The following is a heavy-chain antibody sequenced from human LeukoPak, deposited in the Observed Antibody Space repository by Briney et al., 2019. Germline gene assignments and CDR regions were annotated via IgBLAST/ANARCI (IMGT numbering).Heavy chain of an antibody. V-gene: IGHV3-23*01. CDR3: AKSYYDCCGYYNWFDS. Sequence: GGSLTLSCAASALTSIIYVMNCVPHAPGGGLECVSGICGSGWSTLYIHSVKGWFNISRNNFKNTLYLEMNSLRPEDTAVYYCAKSYYDCCGYYNWFDSWGQGTLVTV. CDR1: ALTSIIYV. CDR2: ICGSGWST. D-gene: IGHD3-22*01. J-gene: IGHJ5*01.